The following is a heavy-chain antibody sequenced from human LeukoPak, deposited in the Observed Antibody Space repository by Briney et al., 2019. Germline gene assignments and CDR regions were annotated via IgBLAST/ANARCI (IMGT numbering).Heavy chain of an antibody. CDR2: INPNTGGT. Sequence: ASVKVSCKAFGYTFTGYYIHWVRQAPGQGLEWMGFINPNTGGTSYAQKFQARVTMTRDTSISTAYMELSGLRSDDTAVYYCARRYDFWSGYPTAFDYWGQGTLVTVSS. V-gene: IGHV1-2*02. CDR3: ARRYDFWSGYPTAFDY. D-gene: IGHD3-3*01. J-gene: IGHJ4*02. CDR1: GYTFTGYY.